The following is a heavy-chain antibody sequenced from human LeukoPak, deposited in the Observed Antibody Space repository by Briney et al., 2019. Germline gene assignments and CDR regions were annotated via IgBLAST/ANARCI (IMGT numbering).Heavy chain of an antibody. V-gene: IGHV3-15*01. Sequence: GGSLRLSCAASGFTFSNAWMSWVRQAPGKGLEWVGRIKSKTDGGTADYAAPVKGRFTISRDDSKNTLYLQMNSLKTEDTAVYYCARASIAAASYFDYWAREPWSPSPQ. J-gene: IGHJ4*02. CDR3: ARASIAAASYFDY. CDR2: IKSKTDGGTA. D-gene: IGHD6-13*01. CDR1: GFTFSNAW.